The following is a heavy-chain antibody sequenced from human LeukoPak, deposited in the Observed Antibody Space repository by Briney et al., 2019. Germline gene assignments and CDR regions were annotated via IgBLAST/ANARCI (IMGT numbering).Heavy chain of an antibody. J-gene: IGHJ4*02. V-gene: IGHV1-8*01. D-gene: IGHD5-18*01. Sequence: ASVKVSCKASGYIFTNYDINWVRQATGQGLEWMGWMNPNSGNTGFAQKFQGRVTMTRNTSKSTAYMELSSLTSEDTAVYYCARARGYSYGYPDYWGQGTLVTVSS. CDR3: ARARGYSYGYPDY. CDR1: GYIFTNYD. CDR2: MNPNSGNT.